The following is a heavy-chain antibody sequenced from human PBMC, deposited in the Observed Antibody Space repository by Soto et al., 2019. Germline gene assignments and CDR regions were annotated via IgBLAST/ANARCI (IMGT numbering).Heavy chain of an antibody. CDR1: GDSVSSNSAA. CDR2: TYCRSKWYN. CDR3: ARAMVRGHRALGVDI. Sequence: SQTLSLTCAISGDSVSSNSAAWNWIRQCPSRGLEWLGRTYCRSKWYNDYAVSVKSRITINPDTSKNQFSLQLNSVTPEDTAVYYCARAMVRGHRALGVDIWGQATMVTVSS. V-gene: IGHV6-1*01. D-gene: IGHD3-10*01. J-gene: IGHJ3*02.